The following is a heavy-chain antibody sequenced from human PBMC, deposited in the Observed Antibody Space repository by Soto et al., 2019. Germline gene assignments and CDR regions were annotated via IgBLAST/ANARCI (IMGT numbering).Heavy chain of an antibody. CDR3: ARRKGALRILYYYGMDV. Sequence: SVTLPLTCTASGSSVSSCSYYLSWIRQPPGKGLEWIGYIYYNGNTNYNPSLKSRVTISVDTSKNQFSLKLTSVTAADTAVYYCARRKGALRILYYYGMDVWGQGTTVTVSS. J-gene: IGHJ6*02. CDR1: GSSVSSCSYY. CDR2: IYYNGNT. V-gene: IGHV4-61*01. D-gene: IGHD4-17*01.